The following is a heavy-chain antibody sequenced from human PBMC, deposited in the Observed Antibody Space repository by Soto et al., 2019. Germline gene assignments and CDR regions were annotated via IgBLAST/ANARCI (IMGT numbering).Heavy chain of an antibody. CDR1: GGSISSSSYY. J-gene: IGHJ4*02. CDR2: IYYSGST. Sequence: TLSLTCTVSGGSISSSSYYWGWIRQPPGKGLEWIGSIYYSGSTYYNPSLKSRVTISVDTSKNQFSLKLSSVTAADTAVYYCARHEVVAARPDLVDYWGQGTLVTVSS. D-gene: IGHD6-6*01. CDR3: ARHEVVAARPDLVDY. V-gene: IGHV4-39*01.